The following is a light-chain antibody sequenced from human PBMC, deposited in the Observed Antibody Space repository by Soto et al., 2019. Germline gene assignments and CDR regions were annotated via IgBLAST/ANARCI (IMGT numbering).Light chain of an antibody. Sequence: DIQMTQSPSSLSASVGDRVTITCRASQSISSYLNWYQQKPGKAPKLLIYAASSLQSGVPSRFSGSGSGTDFTLTISSLQPEDFATYYWQQSYSTSFGPGTKVDIK. V-gene: IGKV1-39*01. CDR3: QQSYSTS. CDR1: QSISSY. CDR2: AAS. J-gene: IGKJ3*01.